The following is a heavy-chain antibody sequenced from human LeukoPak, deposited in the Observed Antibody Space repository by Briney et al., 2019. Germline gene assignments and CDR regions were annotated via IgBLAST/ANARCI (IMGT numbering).Heavy chain of an antibody. CDR1: GYTFTSYD. J-gene: IGHJ3*02. V-gene: IGHV1-8*03. CDR2: MNPNSGNT. D-gene: IGHD6-13*01. Sequence: ASVKVSCKASGYTFTSYDINWVRQATGQGLEWMGWMNPNSGNTGYAQKFQGRVTITRNTSISTAYMGLSSLRSEDTAVYYCARVAGIAAAGGDAFDIWGQGTMVTVSS. CDR3: ARVAGIAAAGGDAFDI.